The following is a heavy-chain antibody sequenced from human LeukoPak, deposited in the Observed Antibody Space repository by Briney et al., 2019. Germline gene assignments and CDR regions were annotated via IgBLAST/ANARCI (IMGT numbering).Heavy chain of an antibody. CDR3: ARLGGDHDY. V-gene: IGHV4-59*01. Sequence: SETLSLTRTVSGGSISSYYWSWIGQPPGKGLEWIGYIYYSGSTNYNPSLKSRVTISVDTSKNQFSLKLSSVTAADTAVYYCARLGGDHDYWGQGTLVTVSS. CDR2: IYYSGST. J-gene: IGHJ4*02. CDR1: GGSISSYY. D-gene: IGHD2-21*01.